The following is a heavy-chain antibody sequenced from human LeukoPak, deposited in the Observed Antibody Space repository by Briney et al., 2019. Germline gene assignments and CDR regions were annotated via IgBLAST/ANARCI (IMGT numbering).Heavy chain of an antibody. CDR1: GGSISSSSYY. V-gene: IGHV4-39*07. D-gene: IGHD6-13*01. J-gene: IGHJ4*02. CDR3: ARSAAAAGTPLGY. CDR2: IYYSGST. Sequence: SETLSLTCTVSGGSISSSSYYWGWLRQPPGKGLEWIGSIYYSGSTYYNPSLKSRVTISVDTSKNQFSLKLSSVTAADTAVYYCARSAAAAGTPLGYWGQGTLVTVSS.